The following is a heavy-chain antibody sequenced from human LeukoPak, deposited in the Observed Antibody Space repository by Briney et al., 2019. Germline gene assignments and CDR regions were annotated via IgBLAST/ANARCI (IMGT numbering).Heavy chain of an antibody. CDR3: AKAPYYYDSSGYYYLLPDY. D-gene: IGHD3-22*01. V-gene: IGHV3-23*01. CDR1: GFTFSSYA. CDR2: ISGSGGST. Sequence: GGSLRLSCAASGFTFSSYAMSWVRQAPGKGLEWVSAISGSGGSTYYADSVKGRFTIFRDNSKNTLYLQMNSLRAEDTAVYYCAKAPYYYDSSGYYYLLPDYWGQGTLVTVSS. J-gene: IGHJ4*02.